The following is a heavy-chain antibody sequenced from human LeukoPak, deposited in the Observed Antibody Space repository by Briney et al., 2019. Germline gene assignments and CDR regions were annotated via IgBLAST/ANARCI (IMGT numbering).Heavy chain of an antibody. CDR1: GGSISSYY. Sequence: SETLSLTCTVSGGSISSYYWSWIRQPAGKGLEWIGRIYTSGSTNYNPSLKSRVTMSVDTSKNQFSLKLSSVTAADTAVYYCARESYDSSGYYYGPAEYFQHWGQGTLVTVSS. J-gene: IGHJ1*01. CDR3: ARESYDSSGYYYGPAEYFQH. CDR2: IYTSGST. D-gene: IGHD3-22*01. V-gene: IGHV4-4*07.